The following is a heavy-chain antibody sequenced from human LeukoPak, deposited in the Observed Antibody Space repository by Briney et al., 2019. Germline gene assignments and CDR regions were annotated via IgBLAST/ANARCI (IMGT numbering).Heavy chain of an antibody. D-gene: IGHD6-13*01. Sequence: SETLSLTCTVSGYSISSGYYWGWIRQPPGKGLEWIGSIYHSGSTYYNPSLKSRVTISVDTSKNQFSLKLSSVTAADTAVYYCARGRGQQLSGYYFDYWGQGTLVTVSS. CDR1: GYSISSGYY. CDR2: IYHSGST. J-gene: IGHJ4*02. V-gene: IGHV4-38-2*02. CDR3: ARGRGQQLSGYYFDY.